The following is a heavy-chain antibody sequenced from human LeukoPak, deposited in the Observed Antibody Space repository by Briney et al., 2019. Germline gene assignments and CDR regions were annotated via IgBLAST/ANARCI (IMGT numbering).Heavy chain of an antibody. CDR2: ISSSSSYI. D-gene: IGHD3-9*01. V-gene: IGHV3-21*01. Sequence: GGSLRLSCEASGFIFSSYGIHWVRQAPGKGLEWVSSISSSSSYIYYADSVKGRFTISRDNAKNSLYLQMNSLRAEDTAVYYCARNPNHDWLLLKDQYYFDYWGQGTLVTVSS. CDR1: GFIFSSYG. J-gene: IGHJ4*02. CDR3: ARNPNHDWLLLKDQYYFDY.